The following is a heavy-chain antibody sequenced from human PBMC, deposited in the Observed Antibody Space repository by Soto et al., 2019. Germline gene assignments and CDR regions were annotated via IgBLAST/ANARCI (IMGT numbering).Heavy chain of an antibody. V-gene: IGHV1-69*02. D-gene: IGHD3-10*01. CDR2: VNPIVSMS. Sequence: QVQLVQSGAEVKRPGSSVKVSCKASGDTFNFYSINWVRQAPGVGLEWMGRVNPIVSMSNYAQKFQGRVTMTADKSTSTAYMELSSLSSEATAIYYCASSYGSGYRAFDYWGQGALVTVSS. J-gene: IGHJ4*02. CDR1: GDTFNFYS. CDR3: ASSYGSGYRAFDY.